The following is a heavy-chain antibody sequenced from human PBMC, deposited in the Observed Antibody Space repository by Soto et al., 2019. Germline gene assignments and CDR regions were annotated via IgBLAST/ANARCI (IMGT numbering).Heavy chain of an antibody. D-gene: IGHD3-22*01. Sequence: SETLSRTCTVSGGSVTSDGDYWTWIRQSPGKGLEWIGYISNSGSTGYNPSLKTRLSMSVDRSKNQFTLRLTSVTPAVTAVYFCATESGSTYDYFHHSGAGTHVTV. CDR1: GGSVTSDGDY. V-gene: IGHV4-30-4*01. CDR2: ISNSGST. J-gene: IGHJ4*02. CDR3: ATESGSTYDYFHH.